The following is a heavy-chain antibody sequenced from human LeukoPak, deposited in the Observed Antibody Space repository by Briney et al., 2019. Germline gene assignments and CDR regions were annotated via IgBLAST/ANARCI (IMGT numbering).Heavy chain of an antibody. D-gene: IGHD1-26*01. CDR1: GYTFTGYY. CDR2: INPNSGGT. CDR3: ARGGYTGSYWGYYFDY. V-gene: IGHV1-2*02. Sequence: ASVKVSCKASGYTFTGYYMHWVRQAPGQGLEWMGWINPNSGGTNYAQKFQGRVTMTRDTSISTAYMELSRLRPDDTAVYYCARGGYTGSYWGYYFDYWGQGTLVTVSS. J-gene: IGHJ4*02.